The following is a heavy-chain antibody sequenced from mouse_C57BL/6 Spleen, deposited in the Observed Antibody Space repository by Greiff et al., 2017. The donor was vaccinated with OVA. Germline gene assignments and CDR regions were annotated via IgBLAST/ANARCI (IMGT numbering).Heavy chain of an antibody. V-gene: IGHV1-53*01. J-gene: IGHJ4*01. CDR3: ARTPYAMDY. Sequence: QVQLKQPGTELVKPGASVKLSCKASGYTFTSHWLHWVKQRPGHGLEWIGNINHSNGGTNYNEKFKSKATLTVDKSSSTAYMQLSSLTSEDAAVYYCARTPYAMDYWGQGTSVTVSS. CDR2: INHSNGGT. CDR1: GYTFTSHW.